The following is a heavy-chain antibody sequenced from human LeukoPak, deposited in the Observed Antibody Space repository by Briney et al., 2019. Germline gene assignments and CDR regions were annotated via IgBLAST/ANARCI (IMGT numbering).Heavy chain of an antibody. J-gene: IGHJ6*04. CDR2: INHSGST. V-gene: IGHV4-34*01. Sequence: PSETLSLTCALYGGSFSCYYWSWIRQPPGKGLEWIGEINHSGSTNYNPSLKSRVTISVDTSKNQFSLKLSSVTAADTAVYYCARGFVSYSSYGMDVWGKGTTVTVSS. CDR3: ARGFVSYSSYGMDV. CDR1: GGSFSCYY. D-gene: IGHD2-8*01.